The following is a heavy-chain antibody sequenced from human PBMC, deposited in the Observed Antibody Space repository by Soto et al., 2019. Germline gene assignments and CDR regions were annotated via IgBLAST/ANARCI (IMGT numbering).Heavy chain of an antibody. CDR3: ARDPPTGGYYYYYAMDV. V-gene: IGHV4-30-4*01. D-gene: IGHD2-8*02. Sequence: SETLSLTCTVSGGSISSGDYYWSWIRQPPGKGLEWIGYIYYSGSTYYNPSLKSRVTISVDTSKNQFSLKLSSVTAADTAVYYCARDPPTGGYYYYYAMDVWGQGTTVTVSS. CDR2: IYYSGST. J-gene: IGHJ6*02. CDR1: GGSISSGDYY.